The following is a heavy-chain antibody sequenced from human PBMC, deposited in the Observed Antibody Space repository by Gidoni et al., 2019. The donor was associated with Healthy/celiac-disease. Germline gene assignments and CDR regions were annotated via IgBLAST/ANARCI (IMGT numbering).Heavy chain of an antibody. D-gene: IGHD3-3*01. CDR3: ARARFLEWLSPHNYYMDV. Sequence: QVQLQQWGAGLLKPSETLSLTCAVYGGSFSGYYWSWIRQPPGKGLEWIGEINHSGSTNYNPSLKSRVTISVDTSKNQFSLKLSSVTAADTAVYYCARARFLEWLSPHNYYMDVWGKGTTVTVSS. J-gene: IGHJ6*03. CDR1: GGSFSGYY. CDR2: INHSGST. V-gene: IGHV4-34*01.